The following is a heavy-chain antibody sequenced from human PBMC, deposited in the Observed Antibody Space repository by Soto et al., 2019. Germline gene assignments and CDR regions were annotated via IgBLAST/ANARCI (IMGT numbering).Heavy chain of an antibody. CDR1: GFSFASSW. V-gene: IGHV5-51*03. J-gene: IGHJ4*02. Sequence: EVQLVQSGAEVKKPGESLKISCKDSGFSFASSWIGWVRQMPGKGLEWMGVIYPGDSDTRYSSSFQGQVTITADKSISTAYLQWSSLKASDTAMYYCARGDYRVLEFWGQGTLVTVSS. CDR2: IYPGDSDT. CDR3: ARGDYRVLEF. D-gene: IGHD4-4*01.